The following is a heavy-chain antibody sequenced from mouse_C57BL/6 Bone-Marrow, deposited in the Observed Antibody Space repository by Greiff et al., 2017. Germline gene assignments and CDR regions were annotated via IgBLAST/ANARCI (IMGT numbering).Heavy chain of an antibody. Sequence: VQLQQSGAELVRPGSSVKMSCKTSGYTFTSYGINWVKQRPGQGLEWMGYIYIGNGYTVYNEKFKGKATLTSDTSSSTAYMQLSSLTSEDSAIYCCARGNYYGSSSDFDYWGQGTTLTVSS. D-gene: IGHD1-1*01. V-gene: IGHV1-58*01. CDR2: IYIGNGYT. CDR1: GYTFTSYG. J-gene: IGHJ2*01. CDR3: ARGNYYGSSSDFDY.